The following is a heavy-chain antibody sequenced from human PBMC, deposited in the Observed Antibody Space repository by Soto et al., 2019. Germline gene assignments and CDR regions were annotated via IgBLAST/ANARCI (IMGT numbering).Heavy chain of an antibody. CDR1: GFTFSTYW. Sequence: EEQLVESGGGLAQPGGSLRLSCVASGFTFSTYWMSWVRQAPGKGLEWVANIRQDGGAQYYVDSVKGRFTISRDNAKNSVYLQMDSLRVEVTAVYYCVRGGHGSGSYLGSSWGQGILVTVSS. V-gene: IGHV3-7*03. CDR2: IRQDGGAQ. J-gene: IGHJ5*02. D-gene: IGHD3-10*01. CDR3: VRGGHGSGSYLGSS.